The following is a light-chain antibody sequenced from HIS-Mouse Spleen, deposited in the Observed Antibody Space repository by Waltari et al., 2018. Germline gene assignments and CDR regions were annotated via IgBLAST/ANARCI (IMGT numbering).Light chain of an antibody. J-gene: IGLJ2*01. CDR1: SSDVGSYNL. V-gene: IGLV2-23*01. CDR3: CSYAGSSTYVV. Sequence: QSALTQPASVSGSPGQSITIPCTGTSSDVGSYNLVSWCQQHPGKAPKLMIYEGRKRPSGVSNRFSGSKSGNTASLTISGLQAEDEADYYCCSYAGSSTYVVFGGGTKLTVL. CDR2: EGR.